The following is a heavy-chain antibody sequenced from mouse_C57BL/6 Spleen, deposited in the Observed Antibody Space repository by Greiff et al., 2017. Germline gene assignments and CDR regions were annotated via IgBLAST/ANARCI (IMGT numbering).Heavy chain of an antibody. J-gene: IGHJ4*01. CDR3: ASSTGAMDY. Sequence: VQLQQSGAELVRPGASVKLSCKASGYTFTDYYINWVKQRPGQGLEWIARIYPGSGNTYYNEKFKGKATLTAEKSSSTAYMQLSSLTSEDSAVYFCASSTGAMDYWGQGTSVTVSS. D-gene: IGHD1-1*01. CDR1: GYTFTDYY. CDR2: IYPGSGNT. V-gene: IGHV1-76*01.